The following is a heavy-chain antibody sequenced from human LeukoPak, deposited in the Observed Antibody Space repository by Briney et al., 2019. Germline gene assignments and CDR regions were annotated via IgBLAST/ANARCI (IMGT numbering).Heavy chain of an antibody. J-gene: IGHJ4*02. D-gene: IGHD5-12*01. CDR2: INQGGSVK. Sequence: GGSLRLSCAASGFSFRDFWMTWVRQARGKGLEWVANINQGGSVKYYVDSVKGRFTISRDDAKSSLYVQMNSLRDEDTAVYYCARFGYSGWNLEYWGQGTLVTVSS. CDR3: ARFGYSGWNLEY. CDR1: GFSFRDFW. V-gene: IGHV3-7*01.